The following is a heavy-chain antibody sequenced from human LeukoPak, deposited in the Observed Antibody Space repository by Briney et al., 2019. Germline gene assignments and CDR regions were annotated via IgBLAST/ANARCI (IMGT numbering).Heavy chain of an antibody. V-gene: IGHV3-21*01. Sequence: GGSLRLSCAASGFTFSSYSMNWVRQAPGKGLEWVSSISSSGSYIYYADSVKDRFTISRDNAKNSLYLQMNSLRAEDTAVYYCARDSTDFDCWGQGTLVTVSS. CDR2: ISSSGSYI. J-gene: IGHJ4*02. CDR3: ARDSTDFDC. CDR1: GFTFSSYS.